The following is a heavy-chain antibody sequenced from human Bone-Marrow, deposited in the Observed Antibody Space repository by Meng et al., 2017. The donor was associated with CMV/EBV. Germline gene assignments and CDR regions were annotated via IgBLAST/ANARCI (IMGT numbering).Heavy chain of an antibody. CDR3: ARDKVVGATSYDAFDI. CDR1: GYTFTGYY. J-gene: IGHJ3*02. V-gene: IGHV1-2*02. CDR2: INPNSGGT. D-gene: IGHD1-26*01. Sequence: ASVKVSCKASGYTFTGYYMHWVRQAPGQGLEWMGWINPNSGGTNYAQKFQGRVTMTRDTSISTAYMELSRLRSDDTAVHYCARDKVVGATSYDAFDIWGQGTMVTVSS.